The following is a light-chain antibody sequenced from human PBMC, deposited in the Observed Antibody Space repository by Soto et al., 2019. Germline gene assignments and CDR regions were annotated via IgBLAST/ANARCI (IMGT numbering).Light chain of an antibody. V-gene: IGKV1-6*01. Sequence: NQSPASLSATEGDRVTISCRASQDIRSDLCWYQQEPGKAPKMLIFAASNLQSGVPSRFSGNASGTTFTLTISSLQPEDVATYYCLQDHTYPWTFGQGTKVDI. J-gene: IGKJ1*01. CDR2: AAS. CDR3: LQDHTYPWT. CDR1: QDIRSD.